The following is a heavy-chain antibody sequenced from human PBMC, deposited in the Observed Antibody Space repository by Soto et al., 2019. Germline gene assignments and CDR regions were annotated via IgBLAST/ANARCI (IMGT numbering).Heavy chain of an antibody. CDR3: AREAGGDMDY. J-gene: IGHJ4*02. V-gene: IGHV3-33*01. CDR1: GFTFSNYV. Sequence: QVQVVESGGGVVQPGRSLRLSCAASGFTFSNYVMHWVRQAPDKGLEWVAVILLDGRNKFYVDSVKGRFTISRDNSKNTLSLQMTNLRDEDTAMYYCAREAGGDMDYWGLGTLVTVSS. D-gene: IGHD3-16*01. CDR2: ILLDGRNK.